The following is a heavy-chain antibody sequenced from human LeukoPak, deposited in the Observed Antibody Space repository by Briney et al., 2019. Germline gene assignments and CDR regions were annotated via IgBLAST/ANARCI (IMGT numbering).Heavy chain of an antibody. J-gene: IGHJ4*02. CDR2: IKNGRAVK. CDR3: AKDSYSKGDF. V-gene: IGHV3-7*01. Sequence: PGGSLRLSCAASGFTFSYHWMTWVRQAPGKGLEWVANIKNGRAVKNYVDSVKGRFTISRDNAKNSLYLQMNSLRAEDTAVYYCAKDSYSKGDFWGQGVLVTVSS. CDR1: GFTFSYHW. D-gene: IGHD6-13*01.